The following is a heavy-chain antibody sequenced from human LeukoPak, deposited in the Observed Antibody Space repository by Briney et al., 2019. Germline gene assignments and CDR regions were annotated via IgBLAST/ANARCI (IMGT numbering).Heavy chain of an antibody. CDR2: ISGSGGST. CDR1: GFTFSSYA. Sequence: GGSLRLSCAASGFTFSSYAMSWVRQAPGKGLEWVSAISGSGGSTYYADSVKGRFTISRDNSKNTLYLQMNSLRAEDTAVYYCARAAWIDYYYYMDVWGKGTTVTISS. J-gene: IGHJ6*03. V-gene: IGHV3-23*01. D-gene: IGHD2-2*03. CDR3: ARAAWIDYYYYMDV.